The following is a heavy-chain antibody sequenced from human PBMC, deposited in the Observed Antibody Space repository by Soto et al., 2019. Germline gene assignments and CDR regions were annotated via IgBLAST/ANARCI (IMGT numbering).Heavy chain of an antibody. J-gene: IGHJ4*01. V-gene: IGHV1-69*05. CDR2: IVPIVDTS. CDR1: GGTFSRYA. CDR3: VSVVAIPGYPDN. D-gene: IGHD5-12*01. Sequence: QVTLVQSGAEVRQPASSVKVSCKTSGGTFSRYAISWVRQAPGQGLEWMGGIVPIVDTSTYAKKFQGRVTITTDVSTSTVYMERRRMRSDDTARYYWVSVVAIPGYPDNWVHGTLVSVCS.